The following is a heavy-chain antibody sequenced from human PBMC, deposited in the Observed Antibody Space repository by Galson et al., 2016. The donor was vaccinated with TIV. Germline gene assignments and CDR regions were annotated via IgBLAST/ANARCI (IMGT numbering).Heavy chain of an antibody. V-gene: IGHV1-2*02. CDR1: GYSFSDYH. CDR3: ARDYDLSTGHSSFDC. J-gene: IGHJ4*02. CDR2: INPKDGDT. Sequence: SVKVSCKASGYSFSDYHIHWVRQAPGQGLQWMGWINPKDGDTYYAQDFQGRVTMTRDTSFTTAYLEMSRLRSGDTALYYCARDYDLSTGHSSFDCWGQGTVVTVSS. D-gene: IGHD3-9*01.